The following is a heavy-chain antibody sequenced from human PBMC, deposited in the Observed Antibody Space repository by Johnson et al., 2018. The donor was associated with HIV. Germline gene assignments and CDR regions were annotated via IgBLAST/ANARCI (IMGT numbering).Heavy chain of an antibody. V-gene: IGHV3-53*01. D-gene: IGHD1-26*01. J-gene: IGHJ3*02. CDR1: GFTVSNNY. Sequence: EVQLVESGGGLIQPGGSLRLSCAASGFTVSNNYMTWVRQAPGKGLEWVSLIYSGGSNKYYADSVKGRFTISRDNAKNSLYLQINSLRAEDTALYCCARGSGSYYSNAFDIWGQGTMVTVSS. CDR2: IYSGGSNK. CDR3: ARGSGSYYSNAFDI.